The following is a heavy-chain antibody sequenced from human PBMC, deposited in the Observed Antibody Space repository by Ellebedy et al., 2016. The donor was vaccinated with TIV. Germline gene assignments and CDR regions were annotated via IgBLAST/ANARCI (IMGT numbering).Heavy chain of an antibody. CDR3: ARQLGVGAFDI. D-gene: IGHD7-27*01. J-gene: IGHJ3*02. CDR2: VYSGGST. V-gene: IGHV3-66*04. CDR1: GFSVSTNR. Sequence: GESLKISCAASGFSVSTNRMGWVRPAPGKGLEWVSVVYSGGSTYYADSVKGRFTIPRGNSKNTLYLQMNRLAAEDTAVYYCARQLGVGAFDIWGQGTMVTVSS.